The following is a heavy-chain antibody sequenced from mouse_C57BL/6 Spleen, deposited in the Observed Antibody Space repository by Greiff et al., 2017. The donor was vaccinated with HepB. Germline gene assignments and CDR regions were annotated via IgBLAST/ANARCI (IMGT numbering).Heavy chain of an antibody. CDR2: IDPEDGDT. CDR3: TPAYYSNYGFAY. D-gene: IGHD2-5*01. J-gene: IGHJ3*01. V-gene: IGHV14-1*01. Sequence: DVQLQESGAELVRPGASVKLSCTASGFNIKDYYMHWVKQRPEQGLEWIGRIDPEDGDTEYAPKFQGKATMTADTSSNTAYLQLSSLTSEDTAVYYCTPAYYSNYGFAYWGQGTLVTVSA. CDR1: GFNIKDYY.